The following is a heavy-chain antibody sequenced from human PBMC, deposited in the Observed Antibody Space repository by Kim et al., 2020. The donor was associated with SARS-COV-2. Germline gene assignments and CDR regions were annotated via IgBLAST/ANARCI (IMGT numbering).Heavy chain of an antibody. J-gene: IGHJ6*02. CDR3: AKDIGIVAYYGMDV. D-gene: IGHD2-15*01. Sequence: ADSVKSRFTISRDNAKNSLYLQMNSLRAEDTALYYCAKDIGIVAYYGMDVWGQGTTVTVSS. V-gene: IGHV3-9*01.